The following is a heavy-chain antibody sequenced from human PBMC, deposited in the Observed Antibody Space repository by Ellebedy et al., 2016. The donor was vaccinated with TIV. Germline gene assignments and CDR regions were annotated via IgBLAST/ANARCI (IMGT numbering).Heavy chain of an antibody. Sequence: GGSLRLXXSASGFSLSGYDMTWVRQAPGKGLEWVSTISGSDGSTYYADSVKGRFTISRDDSKNTLYLQMNSLRARDTAVYYCSKYRGNWGSPDAFDIWGQGTMVTVSS. CDR3: SKYRGNWGSPDAFDI. J-gene: IGHJ3*02. CDR1: GFSLSGYD. D-gene: IGHD7-27*01. CDR2: ISGSDGST. V-gene: IGHV3-23*01.